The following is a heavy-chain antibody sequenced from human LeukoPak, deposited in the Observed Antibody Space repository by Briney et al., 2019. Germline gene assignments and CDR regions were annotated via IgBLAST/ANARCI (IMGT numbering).Heavy chain of an antibody. CDR1: GFTFSSYA. J-gene: IGHJ4*02. CDR3: AKSRGFGYFDY. V-gene: IGHV3-23*01. Sequence: GGALRLSCAVSGFTFSSYAMSWVRQAPGKGLEWFSAISGSGGSTYCADSVKGRFTISRDNSKNTLYLQMNSLRAEDTAVYYCAKSRGFGYFDYWGQGTLVTVSS. CDR2: ISGSGGST. D-gene: IGHD3-10*01.